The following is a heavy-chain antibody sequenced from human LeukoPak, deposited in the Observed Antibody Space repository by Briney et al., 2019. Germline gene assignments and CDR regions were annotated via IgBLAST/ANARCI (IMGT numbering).Heavy chain of an antibody. J-gene: IGHJ4*02. CDR1: GYTFTGYY. V-gene: IGHV1-2*02. Sequence: ASVKVSCKASGYTFTGYYMHWVRQAPGQGLGWMGWINPNSGGTNYAQKFQGRVTMTRDTSISTAYMELSRLRSDDTAVYYCARMTPPIVGATMGYWGQGTLVTVSS. D-gene: IGHD1-26*01. CDR2: INPNSGGT. CDR3: ARMTPPIVGATMGY.